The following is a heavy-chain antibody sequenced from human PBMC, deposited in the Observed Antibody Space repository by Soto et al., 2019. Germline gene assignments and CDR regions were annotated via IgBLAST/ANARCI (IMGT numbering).Heavy chain of an antibody. Sequence: QVQLQQWGAGLLKPSETLSLTCAVYGGSFSGYYWSWIRQPPGKGLEWIGEINHSGSTNYNPSLKSRVTISVDTSKNQFSLKLSSVTAADTAVYYCARRAGRWSGYYPYYYYMDVWGKGTTVTVSS. D-gene: IGHD3-3*01. V-gene: IGHV4-34*01. CDR3: ARRAGRWSGYYPYYYYMDV. CDR2: INHSGST. CDR1: GGSFSGYY. J-gene: IGHJ6*03.